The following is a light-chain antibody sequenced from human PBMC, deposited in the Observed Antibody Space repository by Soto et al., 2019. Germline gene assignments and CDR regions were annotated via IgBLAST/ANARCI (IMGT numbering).Light chain of an antibody. CDR2: AAS. CDR3: LQHNSYPQT. J-gene: IGKJ1*01. V-gene: IGKV1-17*01. Sequence: DIQMTQSPSSLSASVGDRVTITCRASQGIRDALCWYQQKQGKAPKRLIYAASSLQSGVPSRFSGSGSGTEFTLTISSLQPEDFATYYCLQHNSYPQTFGQGTKVEIK. CDR1: QGIRDA.